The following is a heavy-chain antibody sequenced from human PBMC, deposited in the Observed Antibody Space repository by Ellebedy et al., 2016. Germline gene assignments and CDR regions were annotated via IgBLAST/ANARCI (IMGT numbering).Heavy chain of an antibody. CDR1: GFTFSDYW. D-gene: IGHD4-17*01. Sequence: GGSLRLSCAASGFTFSDYWMSWVRQAPGKGLEWVANIKQDGSEKYYVDSVKGRFTISRDNAKNSLYLQMNSLRAEDTAVYYCARAQTTVTPYWGQGTLVTVSS. CDR3: ARAQTTVTPY. J-gene: IGHJ4*02. CDR2: IKQDGSEK. V-gene: IGHV3-7*03.